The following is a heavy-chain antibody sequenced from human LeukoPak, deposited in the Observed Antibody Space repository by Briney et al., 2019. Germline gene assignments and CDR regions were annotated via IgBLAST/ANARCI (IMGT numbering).Heavy chain of an antibody. CDR1: GGSINSGSYY. Sequence: SETLSLTCTVSGGSINSGSYYWSWIRQPAGKGLEWIGRISTSGSTNYNPSLKSRVTMSVDTSKNQFSLKLRSVTAADTAVYYCAKYYGDDPDYYYYMDVWGKGTTVTISS. CDR2: ISTSGST. CDR3: AKYYGDDPDYYYYMDV. V-gene: IGHV4-61*02. J-gene: IGHJ6*03. D-gene: IGHD4-17*01.